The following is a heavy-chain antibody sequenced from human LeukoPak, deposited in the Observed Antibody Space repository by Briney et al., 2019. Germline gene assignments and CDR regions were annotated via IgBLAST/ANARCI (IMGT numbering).Heavy chain of an antibody. Sequence: SETLSLTCTVSGGSISSHYWSWIRQPPGKGLEWIGCIYNNGRTNYNPSLTSRVTISVVTSKNQFSLKLTSLTAADTAVYYCARAPEQWLIPPFFDYWAREPWSPSPQ. CDR2: IYNNGRT. J-gene: IGHJ4*02. CDR3: ARAPEQWLIPPFFDY. D-gene: IGHD6-19*01. CDR1: GGSISSHY. V-gene: IGHV4-59*11.